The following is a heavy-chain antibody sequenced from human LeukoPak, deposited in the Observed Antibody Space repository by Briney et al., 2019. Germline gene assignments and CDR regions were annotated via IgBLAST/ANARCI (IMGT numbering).Heavy chain of an antibody. D-gene: IGHD3-16*01. CDR3: ARAGAYHFDN. V-gene: IGHV3-21*01. CDR2: ISSTGTYI. J-gene: IGHJ4*02. CDR1: GFTFSSFN. Sequence: GGSLRLSCAASGFTFSSFNMNWVRQAPGKGPEWVSSISSTGTYIYYADSVKGRFTISRDNAKNSLYLQMNSLRAEDTAVYYCARAGAYHFDNWGQGTLVTVSS.